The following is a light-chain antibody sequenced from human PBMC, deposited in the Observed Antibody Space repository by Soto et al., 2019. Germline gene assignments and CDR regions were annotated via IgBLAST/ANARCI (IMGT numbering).Light chain of an antibody. CDR1: QTISNY. J-gene: IGKJ2*01. CDR2: AAS. V-gene: IGKV1-39*01. CDR3: QQSYSTPYT. Sequence: DIQMTQSPSSLSASVGDRVTITCWASQTISNYLNWYQQKPGKAPKLLIYAASSLQSGVPSRFSGSESGTDFTLTISSLQPEDFATYYCQQSYSTPYTFGQGTKLEIK.